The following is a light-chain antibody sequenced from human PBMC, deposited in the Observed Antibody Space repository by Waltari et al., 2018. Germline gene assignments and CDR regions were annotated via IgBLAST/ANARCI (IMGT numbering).Light chain of an antibody. CDR1: QGISSY. V-gene: IGKV1-9*01. CDR2: AAS. Sequence: DIQLTQSPSFLSASVGDRVTITCRASQGISSYLAWYQQKPGRAPKLLNYAASTLQSGVPSRFSGSGSGTEFTLAISSLQTEDFATYYCQHLNNYPLSFGGGTKVEIK. CDR3: QHLNNYPLS. J-gene: IGKJ4*01.